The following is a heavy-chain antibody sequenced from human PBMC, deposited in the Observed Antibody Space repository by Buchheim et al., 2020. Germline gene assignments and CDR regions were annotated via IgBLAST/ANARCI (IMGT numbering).Heavy chain of an antibody. CDR2: IYSSGST. J-gene: IGHJ4*02. D-gene: IGHD3-22*01. V-gene: IGHV4-61*01. CDR1: GGSVTSGNFY. CDR3: ARAHYYDVTGYYSYDFDY. Sequence: QVQLQESGPGLVKPSETLSVTCTVSGGSVTSGNFYWSWIRQPPGKGLEWIGYIYSSGSTNYHPSLKSRVSISVDTSKNQISLKLNSVTAADSAVYYCARAHYYDVTGYYSYDFDYWGQGT.